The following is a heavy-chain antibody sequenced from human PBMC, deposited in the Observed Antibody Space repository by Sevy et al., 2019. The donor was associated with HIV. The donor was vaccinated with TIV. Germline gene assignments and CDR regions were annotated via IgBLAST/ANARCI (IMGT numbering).Heavy chain of an antibody. CDR1: GFTFSANW. CDR2: ISDSGTTT. V-gene: IGHV3-23*01. Sequence: GGSLRLSCAASGFTFSANWMNWVRQAPGKGLEWVSAISDSGTTTYYENSVKGRFTISRDNSKNTLYLQMDGLRAEDTAIYYCARAFTGGYQQPFDYWGQGTLVTVSS. D-gene: IGHD1-26*01. J-gene: IGHJ4*02. CDR3: ARAFTGGYQQPFDY.